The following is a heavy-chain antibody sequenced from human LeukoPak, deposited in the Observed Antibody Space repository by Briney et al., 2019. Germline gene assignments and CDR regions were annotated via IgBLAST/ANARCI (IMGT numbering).Heavy chain of an antibody. D-gene: IGHD6-13*01. Sequence: ASVKLSCKASGYTFSNYCMHWVRQAPGQGLEWMGGIIPIFGTANYAQKFQGRVTITADESTSTAYMELSSLRSEDTAVYYCARVVEDSSSWAHGYWGQGTLVTVSS. CDR3: ARVVEDSSSWAHGY. CDR1: GYTFSNYC. CDR2: IIPIFGTA. V-gene: IGHV1-69*13. J-gene: IGHJ4*02.